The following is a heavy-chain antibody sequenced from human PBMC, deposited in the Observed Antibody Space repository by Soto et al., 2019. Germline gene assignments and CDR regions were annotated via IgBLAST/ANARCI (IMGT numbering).Heavy chain of an antibody. CDR3: ARQFNSGFSD. CDR2: INPSSGGT. D-gene: IGHD5-12*01. CDR1: GYTFTHYY. V-gene: IGHV1-2*02. J-gene: IGHJ4*02. Sequence: QVQLVQSGAEVKKPGVSMKVSCKASGYTFTHYYLHWVRQAPGQGLEWVGWINPSSGGTECAQKFQGRVTMTTDTSITTAYMELKNLRPDDTAVYYCARQFNSGFSDWGQGALVTVSS.